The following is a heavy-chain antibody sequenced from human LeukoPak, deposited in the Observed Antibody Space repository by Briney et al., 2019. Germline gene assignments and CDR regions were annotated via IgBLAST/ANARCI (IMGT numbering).Heavy chain of an antibody. D-gene: IGHD3-22*01. CDR2: IKQDESEK. J-gene: IGHJ4*02. CDR1: GFTFSSYW. V-gene: IGHV3-7*01. Sequence: GGSLRLSYAASGFTFSSYWMSWVRQAPGKGLEWVANIKQDESEKYYVDSVKGRFTISRDNAKNSLYLQMNSLRAEDTAVYYCARVKMYYYDSSAYYYTRGFDYWGQGTLVTVSS. CDR3: ARVKMYYYDSSAYYYTRGFDY.